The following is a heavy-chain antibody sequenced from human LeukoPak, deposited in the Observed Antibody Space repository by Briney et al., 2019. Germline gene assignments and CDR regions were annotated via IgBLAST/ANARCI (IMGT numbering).Heavy chain of an antibody. J-gene: IGHJ3*02. Sequence: PSETLSLTCTVSGGSISSGDYYWSWIRQPPGKSLEWIGYIYYSGSTYYNPSLKSRVTISVDTSKNQFSLKLSSVTAADTAVYYCARDRSYGEANAFDIWGQGTMVTVSS. V-gene: IGHV4-30-4*01. D-gene: IGHD4-17*01. CDR2: IYYSGST. CDR1: GGSISSGDYY. CDR3: ARDRSYGEANAFDI.